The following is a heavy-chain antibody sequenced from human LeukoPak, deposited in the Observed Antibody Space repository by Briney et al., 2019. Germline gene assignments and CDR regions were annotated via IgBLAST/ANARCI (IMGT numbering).Heavy chain of an antibody. CDR2: MNPNSGNT. V-gene: IGHV1-8*03. Sequence: GASVKVSCKASGYTFTSYNISWVRQAPGQGLEWMGWMNPNSGNTGYAQKFQGRVTITRNTSISTAYMELSSLRSEDTAVYYCARARRFLAAAGRGIYYFDYWGQGTLVTVSS. CDR1: GYTFTSYN. J-gene: IGHJ4*02. D-gene: IGHD6-13*01. CDR3: ARARRFLAAAGRGIYYFDY.